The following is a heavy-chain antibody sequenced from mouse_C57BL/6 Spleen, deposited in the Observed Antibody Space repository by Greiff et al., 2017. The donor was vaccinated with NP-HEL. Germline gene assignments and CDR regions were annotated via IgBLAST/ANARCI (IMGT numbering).Heavy chain of an antibody. Sequence: VQLKQSGPELVKPGASVKIPCKASGYTFTDYNMDWVKQSHGKSLEWIGDINPNNGGTIYNQKFKGKATLTVDKSSSTAYMELRSLTSEDTAVYYWERRYLMTTVVANYFDYWGQGTTLTVSS. V-gene: IGHV1-18*01. J-gene: IGHJ2*01. CDR2: INPNNGGT. CDR1: GYTFTDYN. D-gene: IGHD1-1*01. CDR3: ERRYLMTTVVANYFDY.